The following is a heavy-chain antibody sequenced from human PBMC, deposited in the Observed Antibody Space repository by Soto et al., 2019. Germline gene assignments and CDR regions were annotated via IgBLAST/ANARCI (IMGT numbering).Heavy chain of an antibody. CDR1: GYTFTSYG. V-gene: IGHV1-18*04. CDR3: ARDRTPSKVPREYSSSSAPHDY. D-gene: IGHD6-6*01. CDR2: ISAYNGNT. Sequence: ASVKVSCKASGYTFTSYGIIWVRQAPGQGLEWMGWISAYNGNTNYAQKLQGRVTMTTDTSTSTAYMELRSLRSDDTAVYYCARDRTPSKVPREYSSSSAPHDYWGQGTLVTVSS. J-gene: IGHJ4*02.